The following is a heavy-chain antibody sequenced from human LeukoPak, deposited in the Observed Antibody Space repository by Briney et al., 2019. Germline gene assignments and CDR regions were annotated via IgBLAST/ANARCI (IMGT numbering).Heavy chain of an antibody. J-gene: IGHJ3*02. D-gene: IGHD3-3*01. CDR2: ISGSGGST. V-gene: IGHV3-23*01. CDR1: GFTFSSYA. Sequence: PGGSLRLSCAASGFTFSSYAMSWVRQAPGKGLEWVSAISGSGGSTYYADSVKGRFTISRDNSKNTLYLQMNSLRAEDTAVYYCAKGLLRFLEWLFDAFDIWGQGTMVTVSS. CDR3: AKGLLRFLEWLFDAFDI.